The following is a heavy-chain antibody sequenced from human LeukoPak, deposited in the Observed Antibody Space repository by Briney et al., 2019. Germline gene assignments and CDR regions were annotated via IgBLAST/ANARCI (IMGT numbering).Heavy chain of an antibody. CDR2: ISSRSNYI. CDR1: GFTFSSYT. J-gene: IGHJ3*02. Sequence: GGSLRLSCAASGFTFSSYTIHWVRHAPGRGLEWVSSISSRSNYIYLADSLKGRFTISRDNAKNSLYLQMNSLRAEDTAMYYCARDRAVYSDSRGYYPDAFDIWGQGTMVTVSS. CDR3: ARDRAVYSDSRGYYPDAFDI. V-gene: IGHV3-21*01. D-gene: IGHD3-22*01.